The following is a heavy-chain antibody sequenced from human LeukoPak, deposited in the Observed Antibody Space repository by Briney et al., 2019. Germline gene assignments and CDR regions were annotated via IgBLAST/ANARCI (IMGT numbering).Heavy chain of an antibody. D-gene: IGHD3-22*01. CDR1: GGSISSSSYY. Sequence: SETLSLTCTVSGGSISSSSYYWGWIRQPPGKGLEWIGSIYYSGSTYYNPSLKSRVTMSVDTSKNQFSLKLSSVTAADTAVYYCARAGYYYDSSGYSYDAFDIWGQGTMVTVSS. CDR2: IYYSGST. CDR3: ARAGYYYDSSGYSYDAFDI. V-gene: IGHV4-39*07. J-gene: IGHJ3*02.